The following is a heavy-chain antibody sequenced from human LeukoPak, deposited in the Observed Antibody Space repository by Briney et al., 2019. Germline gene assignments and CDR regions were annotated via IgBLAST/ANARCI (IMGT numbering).Heavy chain of an antibody. V-gene: IGHV1-69*13. Sequence: SVKVSCKASGGTFSSDAISWVRQAPGQWLEWMGGIIPIFGTANYAQKFQGRVTITADESTSTAYMELSSLRSEDTAVYYCARGREKQQLYFDYWGQGTLVTVSS. CDR2: IIPIFGTA. J-gene: IGHJ4*02. D-gene: IGHD6-13*01. CDR3: ARGREKQQLYFDY. CDR1: GGTFSSDA.